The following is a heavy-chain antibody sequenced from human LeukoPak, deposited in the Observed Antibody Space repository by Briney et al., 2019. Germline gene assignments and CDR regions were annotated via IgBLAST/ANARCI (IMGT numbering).Heavy chain of an antibody. CDR1: GGSISSYY. J-gene: IGHJ4*02. V-gene: IGHV4-59*01. Sequence: SETLSLTCTVSGGSISSYYWSWIRQPPGKGLEWIGYIYYSGSTNYNPSLKSRVTISVDTSKNQFSLRLSSVTAADTAVYYCAGETMITYYFDYWGQGTLVTVSS. D-gene: IGHD3-16*01. CDR3: AGETMITYYFDY. CDR2: IYYSGST.